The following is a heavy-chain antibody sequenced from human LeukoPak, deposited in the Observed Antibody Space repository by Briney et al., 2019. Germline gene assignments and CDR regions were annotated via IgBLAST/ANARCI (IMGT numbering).Heavy chain of an antibody. CDR3: ARGRRGRYYDISRYNYFDY. J-gene: IGHJ4*02. CDR2: IYASGST. V-gene: IGHV4-59*11. D-gene: IGHD3-22*01. Sequence: NPSQTLSLTCTVSGGSITSHDWGWIRQPPGKVMEWNGYIYASGSTTYNPSLKSRFTILVNTSKDHVSLKLSSVTAADTAVYYCARGRRGRYYDISRYNYFDYWGQGTLVSVSS. CDR1: GGSITSHD.